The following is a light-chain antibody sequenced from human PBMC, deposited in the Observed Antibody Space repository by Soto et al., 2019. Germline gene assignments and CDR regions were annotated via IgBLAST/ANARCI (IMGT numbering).Light chain of an antibody. Sequence: QSVLTQPASVSGSPGQSITISCTGTSSDVGNYNYVSWYQQRPGKAPTLMIYDVSNRPSGVSNRFSASKSGNTASLTISGLQAEDAADYYCSSYTSTSSLVFGGGTKVTVL. CDR3: SSYTSTSSLV. CDR2: DVS. CDR1: SSDVGNYNY. J-gene: IGLJ2*01. V-gene: IGLV2-14*01.